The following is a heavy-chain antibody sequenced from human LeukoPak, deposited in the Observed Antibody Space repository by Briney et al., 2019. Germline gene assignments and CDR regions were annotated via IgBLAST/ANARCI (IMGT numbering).Heavy chain of an antibody. J-gene: IGHJ4*02. CDR1: GFTVSGNY. D-gene: IGHD3-22*01. CDR2: VYSGDNT. CDR3: AKVGYYDSSGYYVFDY. Sequence: GGSLRLSCAASGFTVSGNYMSWVRQAPGKGLEWVSVVYSGDNTYYADSVKGRFTISRDNSKNTLYLQMNSLRAEDTAVYYCAKVGYYDSSGYYVFDYWGQGTLVTVSS. V-gene: IGHV3-53*01.